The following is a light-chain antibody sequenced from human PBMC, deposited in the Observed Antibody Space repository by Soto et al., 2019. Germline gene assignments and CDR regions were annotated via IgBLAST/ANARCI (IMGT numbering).Light chain of an antibody. CDR2: GAS. J-gene: IGKJ2*01. Sequence: EIVLTQSPGTLSFSPGERATLSCRASQSVASNYLAWYQQKPGQTPRLLIYGASSRATDIPDRFSGSGSGTEITLTISSLEPEDFAASYCRQYRISPPYTFGQGTKLEIK. CDR3: RQYRISPPYT. CDR1: QSVASNY. V-gene: IGKV3-20*01.